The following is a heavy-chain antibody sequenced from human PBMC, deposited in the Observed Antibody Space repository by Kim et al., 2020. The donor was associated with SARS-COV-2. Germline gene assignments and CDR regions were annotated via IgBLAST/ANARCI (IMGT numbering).Heavy chain of an antibody. J-gene: IGHJ6*02. D-gene: IGHD2-21*02. CDR1: GDTFRRYA. V-gene: IGHV1-69*13. CDR3: ARWGGDSPYYYSARDV. Sequence: SVKVSCKAFGDTFRRYAISWVRQAPGQGLEWMGGVIPVFGTSNYAQKFQGRVTIVADESTSTAYMELSSLTSEDTAMYSCARWGGDSPYYYSARDVWGQ. CDR2: VIPVFGTS.